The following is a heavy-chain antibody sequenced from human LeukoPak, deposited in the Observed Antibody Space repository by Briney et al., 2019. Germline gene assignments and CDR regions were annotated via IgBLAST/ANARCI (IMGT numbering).Heavy chain of an antibody. CDR3: ARSGYSSSSLNWFDP. J-gene: IGHJ5*02. D-gene: IGHD6-13*01. Sequence: SGGSLRLSCAAPGFTFSNYGMHWVRQAPGKGLEWVAVIWYDGSNKYYADSVKGRFTISRDNSKNTLYLQMNSLRAEDMAVYYCARSGYSSSSLNWFDPWGQGTLVTVSS. V-gene: IGHV3-33*01. CDR2: IWYDGSNK. CDR1: GFTFSNYG.